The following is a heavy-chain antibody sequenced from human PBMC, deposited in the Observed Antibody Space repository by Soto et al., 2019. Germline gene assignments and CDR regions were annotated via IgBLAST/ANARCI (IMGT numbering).Heavy chain of an antibody. D-gene: IGHD3-16*01. V-gene: IGHV3-23*01. CDR2: ISGSGGSI. Sequence: GGSLRLSCAASGFTFSSYAMSWVRQAPGKGLEWVSTISGSGGSIYYADSVKGRFTISRDNSKNTLYLQMNSLRAEDTAVYYCAKDLGALQGMDVWGQGTTVTVSS. CDR3: AKDLGALQGMDV. CDR1: GFTFSSYA. J-gene: IGHJ6*02.